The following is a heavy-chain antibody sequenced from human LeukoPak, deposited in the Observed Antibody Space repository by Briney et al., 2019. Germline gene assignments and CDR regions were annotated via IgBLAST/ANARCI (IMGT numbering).Heavy chain of an antibody. Sequence: ASVKVSCKASGYTFTSYGISWVRQAPGQGLEWMGWISAYNGNTNYAQKLQGRVTMTTDTSTSTANMELRSLRSDDTAVYYCARAYYYDSSGYHNLYYYYGMDVWGQGTTVTVSS. D-gene: IGHD3-22*01. CDR2: ISAYNGNT. J-gene: IGHJ6*02. V-gene: IGHV1-18*01. CDR3: ARAYYYDSSGYHNLYYYYGMDV. CDR1: GYTFTSYG.